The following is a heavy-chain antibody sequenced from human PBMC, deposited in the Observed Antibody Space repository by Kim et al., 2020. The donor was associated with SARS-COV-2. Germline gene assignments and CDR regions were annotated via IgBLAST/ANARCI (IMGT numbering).Heavy chain of an antibody. V-gene: IGHV3-7*01. J-gene: IGHJ4*02. CDR2: IKQDGSEK. Sequence: GGSLRLSCAASGFNFSSYWMSWVRQAPGKGLEWVANIKQDGSEKYYVDSVKGRFTISRDNAKNSLYLQMNSLRAEDTAVYYCARAVFRQWLVWEYYFDYWGQGTLVTVSS. CDR3: ARAVFRQWLVWEYYFDY. D-gene: IGHD6-19*01. CDR1: GFNFSSYW.